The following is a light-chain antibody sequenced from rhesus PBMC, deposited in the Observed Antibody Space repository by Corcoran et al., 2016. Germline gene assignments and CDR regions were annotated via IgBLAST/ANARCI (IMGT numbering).Light chain of an antibody. V-gene: IGKV1-18*01. CDR1: QDISSW. CDR3: QQGYNAPFS. J-gene: IGKJ2*01. CDR2: AAS. Sequence: DIQMTQSPSSLSASVGDKVTITCRASQDISSWLAWYQQKPGKAPKVLIYAASSLQSGVPSRFSGRESGTDYTLTITSLQPEDFATYYCQQGYNAPFSFGQGTKVEIK.